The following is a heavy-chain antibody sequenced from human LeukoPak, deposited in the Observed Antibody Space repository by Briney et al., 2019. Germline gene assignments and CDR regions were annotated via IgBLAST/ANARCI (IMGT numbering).Heavy chain of an antibody. CDR3: ARASGSGPVVVAASYYYYMDV. CDR1: GVSFSGYY. Sequence: PSETLSLTCAVYGVSFSGYYWSWLRQPPGKGMEWVGEINHSGSTNYNPSLKSRVTISVDTSKNQFSLKLSSVTAADTAVYYCARASGSGPVVVAASYYYYMDVWGKGTTVTVSS. D-gene: IGHD2-15*01. J-gene: IGHJ6*03. V-gene: IGHV4-34*01. CDR2: INHSGST.